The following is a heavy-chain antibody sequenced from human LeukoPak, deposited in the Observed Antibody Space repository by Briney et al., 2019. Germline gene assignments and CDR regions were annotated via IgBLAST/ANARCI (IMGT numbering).Heavy chain of an antibody. V-gene: IGHV4-34*01. CDR2: MNHSGSA. Sequence: PSETLSLTCAVYGGSFSGYYWTWIRQPPGKGLEWIGEMNHSGSANYNPSLKSRVTISVDTSKNQFSLKLSSVTAADTAVYYCARVNNRRWYYYDSSANGGYFDYWGQGILVTVSS. J-gene: IGHJ4*02. CDR1: GGSFSGYY. D-gene: IGHD3-22*01. CDR3: ARVNNRRWYYYDSSANGGYFDY.